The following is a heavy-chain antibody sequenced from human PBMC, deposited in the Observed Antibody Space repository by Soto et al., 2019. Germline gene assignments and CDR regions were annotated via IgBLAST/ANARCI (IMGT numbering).Heavy chain of an antibody. J-gene: IGHJ4*02. V-gene: IGHV1-69*13. CDR1: GGTFSSYA. CDR2: IIPIFGTA. Sequence: SVKVSCKASGGTFSSYAISWVRQAPGQGLEWMGGIIPIFGTANYTQKFQGRVTITADESTSTAYMELSSLRSEDTAVYYCARPIAAAGTGIYYFDYWGQGTLVTVSS. CDR3: ARPIAAAGTGIYYFDY. D-gene: IGHD6-13*01.